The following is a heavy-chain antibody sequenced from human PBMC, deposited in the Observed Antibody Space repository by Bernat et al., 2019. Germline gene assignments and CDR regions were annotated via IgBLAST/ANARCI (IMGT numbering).Heavy chain of an antibody. CDR1: GFTFSSYA. D-gene: IGHD3-9*01. J-gene: IGHJ4*02. Sequence: VQLVESGGDVVQPGRSLRLSCAASGFTFSSYAMHWVRQAPGKGLEWVAVISYDGSNKYYADSVKGRFTISRDISKNTLYLQMNSLRAEDTAVYYCARAGPGYIDYWGQGTLVTVSS. CDR2: ISYDGSNK. V-gene: IGHV3-30-3*01. CDR3: ARAGPGYIDY.